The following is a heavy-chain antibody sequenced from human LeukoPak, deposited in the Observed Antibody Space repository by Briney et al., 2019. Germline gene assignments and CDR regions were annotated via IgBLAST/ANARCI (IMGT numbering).Heavy chain of an antibody. D-gene: IGHD4-23*01. V-gene: IGHV5-51*01. CDR1: GFTFTTYW. J-gene: IGHJ5*02. CDR3: ARLSQYQLIRWDWFDP. CDR2: IYPGDSDT. Sequence: GESLKISCKGSGFTFTTYWIGWVRQMPGKGLEWMGIIYPGDSDTRYSPSFQGQVTISADKAISTAYLQWSSLKASDTAMYYCARLSQYQLIRWDWFDPWGQGTLVTVSS.